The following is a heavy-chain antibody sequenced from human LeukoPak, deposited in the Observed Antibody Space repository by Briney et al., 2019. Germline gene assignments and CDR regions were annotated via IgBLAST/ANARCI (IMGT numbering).Heavy chain of an antibody. J-gene: IGHJ4*02. CDR1: GFTFSSYA. V-gene: IGHV3-23*01. CDR3: ATRYQSLWYFDY. CDR2: LSGSGGST. Sequence: GGSLRFSCAAPGFTFSSYAMTWFRQAPGLGLKWVSRLSGSGGSTYYADSVKGRFTISRDNSKNTLYLQVNSLRAEDTAVYYCATRYQSLWYFDYWGQGTLVTVSS. D-gene: IGHD2-15*01.